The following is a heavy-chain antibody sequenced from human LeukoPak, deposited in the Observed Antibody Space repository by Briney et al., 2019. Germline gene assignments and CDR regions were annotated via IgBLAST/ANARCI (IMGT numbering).Heavy chain of an antibody. CDR1: GGSISSYY. CDR3: ARVRGYDILTGYFDY. Sequence: SETLSLTCTVSGGSISSYYWSWIRQPPGKGLEGIGYIYYSGSTNYNPSLKSRVTISVDTSKNQFSLKLSSVTAADTAVYYCARVRGYDILTGYFDYWGQGTLVTVSS. J-gene: IGHJ4*02. D-gene: IGHD3-9*01. CDR2: IYYSGST. V-gene: IGHV4-59*01.